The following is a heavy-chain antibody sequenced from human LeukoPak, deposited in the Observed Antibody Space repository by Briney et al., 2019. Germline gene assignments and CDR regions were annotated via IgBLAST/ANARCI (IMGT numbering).Heavy chain of an antibody. Sequence: PSETLSLTCTVSGGSISSGDYYWSWVRQPPGKGLECIGYIYYSGSSYYNPSLKSRVTISVDTSKNQFSLKLSSVTAADTAVYYCARGRGGGYWGQGTLVTVSS. V-gene: IGHV4-30-4*01. CDR3: ARGRGGGY. D-gene: IGHD3-16*01. CDR2: IYYSGSS. J-gene: IGHJ4*02. CDR1: GGSISSGDYY.